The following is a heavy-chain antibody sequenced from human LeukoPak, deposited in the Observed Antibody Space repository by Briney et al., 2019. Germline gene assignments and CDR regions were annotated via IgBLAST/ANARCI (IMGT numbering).Heavy chain of an antibody. D-gene: IGHD2/OR15-2a*01. CDR2: INAGNGNT. V-gene: IGHV1-3*01. CDR1: GYTFTSYA. Sequence: ASVKVSCKASGYTFTSYAMHWVRQAPGQRLEWMGWINAGNGNTKYSQKFQGRVTITRDTSASTAYMELSSLRSEDTAVYHCARDPHNRHWYFNLWGRGTLVTVSS. J-gene: IGHJ2*01. CDR3: ARDPHNRHWYFNL.